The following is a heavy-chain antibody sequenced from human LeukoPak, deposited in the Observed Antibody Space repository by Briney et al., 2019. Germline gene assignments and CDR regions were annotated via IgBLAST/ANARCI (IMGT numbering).Heavy chain of an antibody. CDR3: AKAPQVGATRAYFDY. J-gene: IGHJ4*02. Sequence: PGGSLRLSCAASGFTFSSYAMSWVRQAPGKGLAWVSAISGSGGSTYYADSVKGRFTISRDNSKNTLYLQMNSLRAEDTAVYYCAKAPQVGATRAYFDYWGQGTLVTVSS. V-gene: IGHV3-23*01. D-gene: IGHD1-26*01. CDR1: GFTFSSYA. CDR2: ISGSGGST.